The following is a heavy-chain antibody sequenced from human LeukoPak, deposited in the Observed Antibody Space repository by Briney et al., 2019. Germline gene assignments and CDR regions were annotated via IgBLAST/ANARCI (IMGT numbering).Heavy chain of an antibody. CDR3: ARGNCGWYTYWYYYMDV. Sequence: SQTLSLTCAVYGGSFSGYYWSWIRQPPGKGLGWMGEINHSGSTNSNPSPKSEVTISIDNSKNQFSFKMTSVTAADTALYYYARGNCGWYTYWYYYMDVWGKGTTVTISS. J-gene: IGHJ6*03. V-gene: IGHV4-34*01. CDR2: INHSGST. CDR1: GGSFSGYY. D-gene: IGHD6-19*01.